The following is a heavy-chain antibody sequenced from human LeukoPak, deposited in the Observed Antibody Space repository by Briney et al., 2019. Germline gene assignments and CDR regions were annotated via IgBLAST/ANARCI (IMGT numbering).Heavy chain of an antibody. V-gene: IGHV1-46*01. CDR2: INPSGGGT. D-gene: IGHD3-22*01. CDR1: GYTFSSYY. J-gene: IGHJ3*02. CDR3: ARGYYDTRGSAFDI. Sequence: VASVKVSCKASGYTFSSYYMHWVRQAPGQGLEWMGMINPSGGGTSYAQKFQGRVTMTGDTSTSTVYMDLSSLRSEDTAMYYCARGYYDTRGSAFDIWGQGTMVTVSS.